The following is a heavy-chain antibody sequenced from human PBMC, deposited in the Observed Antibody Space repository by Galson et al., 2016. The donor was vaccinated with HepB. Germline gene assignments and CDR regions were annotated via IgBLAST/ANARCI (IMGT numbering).Heavy chain of an antibody. V-gene: IGHV3-23*01. CDR2: ISGGGDGT. J-gene: IGHJ6*02. CDR1: GFTFTNYG. Sequence: SLRLSCAASGFTFTNYGTSWVRQAPGKGLEWVSAISGGGDGTFYAESVKGRVTVSRDKSKNTLYLQMISLRADDTAVYSCAKALSYRGVAAGTNFDDGMDVWGQGTTVTVSS. D-gene: IGHD6-13*01. CDR3: AKALSYRGVAAGTNFDDGMDV.